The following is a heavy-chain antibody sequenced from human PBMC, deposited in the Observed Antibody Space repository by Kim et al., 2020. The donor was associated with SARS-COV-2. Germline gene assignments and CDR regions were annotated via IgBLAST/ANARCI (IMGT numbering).Heavy chain of an antibody. V-gene: IGHV3-72*01. CDR3: ARDPYYGMDV. J-gene: IGHJ6*02. CDR2: TRNKANSYTT. Sequence: GGSLRLSCAASGFTFSDHHMDWVRQAPGKGLEWVGRTRNKANSYTTEYAASVKGRFTISRDDSKNSLYLQMNSLKTEDTAVYYCARDPYYGMDVWGQGTT. CDR1: GFTFSDHH.